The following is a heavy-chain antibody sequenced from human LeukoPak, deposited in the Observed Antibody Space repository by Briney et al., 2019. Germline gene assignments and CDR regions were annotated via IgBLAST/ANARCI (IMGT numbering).Heavy chain of an antibody. Sequence: SETLSLTCAVSGYSISSGYYWGWIRQPPGKGLEWIGSIYHSGSTYYNPSLKSRVTISVDTSKNQFSLKLSSVTAADTAVYYCARQYFWSGYWAYWGQGTLVTVFS. CDR3: ARQYFWSGYWAY. D-gene: IGHD3-3*01. J-gene: IGHJ4*02. CDR2: IYHSGST. CDR1: GYSISSGYY. V-gene: IGHV4-38-2*01.